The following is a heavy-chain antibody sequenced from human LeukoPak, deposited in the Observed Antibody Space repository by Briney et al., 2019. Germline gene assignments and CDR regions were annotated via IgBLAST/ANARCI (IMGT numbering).Heavy chain of an antibody. Sequence: GGSLRLSCAASGFTFSSYAMHWVRQAPGKGLEWVAVISYDGSNKKYGDSVKGRFTISRDNSKNSLYLQMNSLGPEDTAVYYCARDPYSGNYGNYYYYYMDVWGKGTTVTISS. CDR2: ISYDGSNK. J-gene: IGHJ6*03. D-gene: IGHD1-26*01. V-gene: IGHV3-30*04. CDR1: GFTFSSYA. CDR3: ARDPYSGNYGNYYYYYMDV.